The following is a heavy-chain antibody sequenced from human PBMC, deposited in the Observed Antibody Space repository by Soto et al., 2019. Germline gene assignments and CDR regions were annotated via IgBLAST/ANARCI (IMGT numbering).Heavy chain of an antibody. V-gene: IGHV1-46*01. Sequence: ASVKVSCKASGYSFTNFHIHWVRQAPGQGLEWMGMIDPSGGITRDAQRLQGRITMTRDASTSTVYMELRSLTSEDTAVYYCARSKPYCSGGSCYQLYYFDYWGQGTLVTVSS. CDR2: IDPSGGIT. CDR3: ARSKPYCSGGSCYQLYYFDY. CDR1: GYSFTNFH. D-gene: IGHD2-15*01. J-gene: IGHJ4*02.